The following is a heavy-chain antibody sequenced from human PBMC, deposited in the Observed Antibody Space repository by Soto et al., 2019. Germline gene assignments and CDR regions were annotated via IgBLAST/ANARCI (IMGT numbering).Heavy chain of an antibody. J-gene: IGHJ3*02. V-gene: IGHV4-31*01. CDR1: GGSINTSGFY. CDR3: ARETFYYDTSTYAFDI. CDR2: IYYAGTM. Sequence: SETLSLTCTVSGGSINTSGFYCICIRQDPGKGLEWIGYIYYAGTMYYNPSLESPVSLSVDTSKNQFSLKMSSVTAADTAVYYCARETFYYDTSTYAFDIWGQGTMVTVSS. D-gene: IGHD3-16*01.